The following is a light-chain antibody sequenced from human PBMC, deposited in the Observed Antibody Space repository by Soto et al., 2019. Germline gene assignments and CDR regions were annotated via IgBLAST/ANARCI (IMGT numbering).Light chain of an antibody. CDR1: SSDVGRYNY. CDR3: SSYAGINNFDVV. V-gene: IGLV2-8*01. Sequence: QSALTQPPSASGSPGQSVTISCTGTSSDVGRYNYVSWYQQHPGKAPKLMIYEVSKRPSGIPDRFSGSKFGNTASLTVSGLQAEDEAHYYCSSYAGINNFDVVFGGGTKLPVL. J-gene: IGLJ2*01. CDR2: EVS.